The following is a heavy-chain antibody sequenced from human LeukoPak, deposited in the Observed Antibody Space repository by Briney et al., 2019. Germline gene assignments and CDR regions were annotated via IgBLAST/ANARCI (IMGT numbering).Heavy chain of an antibody. Sequence: SETLPLTCTVSGDSISSYYCDWIRQPPGKGLEWIGYSYYSGSTNYNPSLKSRVTISVDTSKNQFSLKLSSGTAADTAVYYCARGLAVAGLGYYFDYWGQGTLVTVSS. V-gene: IGHV4-59*12. J-gene: IGHJ4*02. D-gene: IGHD6-19*01. CDR3: ARGLAVAGLGYYFDY. CDR2: SYYSGST. CDR1: GDSISSYY.